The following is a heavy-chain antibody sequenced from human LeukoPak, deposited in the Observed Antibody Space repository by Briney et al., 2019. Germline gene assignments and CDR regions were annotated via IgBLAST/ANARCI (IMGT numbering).Heavy chain of an antibody. Sequence: GESLKISCEGSGYSFSDYWIGWVRQRPGKGLEWMGITYPGDSDTRYSPSFQDQVTMSVDESINTAYLQWSSLKASDTAMYYCATYGGDTNWFDPWGQGTLVIVSS. CDR2: TYPGDSDT. V-gene: IGHV5-51*01. D-gene: IGHD2-21*02. CDR1: GYSFSDYW. CDR3: ATYGGDTNWFDP. J-gene: IGHJ5*02.